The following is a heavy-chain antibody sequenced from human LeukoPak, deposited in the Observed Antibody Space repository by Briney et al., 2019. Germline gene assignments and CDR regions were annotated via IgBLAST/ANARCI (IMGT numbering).Heavy chain of an antibody. Sequence: GGSLRLSCGASGFIYSNYAMSWVRQAPGKGLEWVSAISGSGDKTYYADSVKGRFTISRDNSKNTLYLEMNSLRAEDTAIYYCAKEGQPAITEDFDYWGQGTLVTVSS. V-gene: IGHV3-23*01. CDR3: AKEGQPAITEDFDY. J-gene: IGHJ4*02. CDR1: GFIYSNYA. CDR2: ISGSGDKT. D-gene: IGHD2-2*01.